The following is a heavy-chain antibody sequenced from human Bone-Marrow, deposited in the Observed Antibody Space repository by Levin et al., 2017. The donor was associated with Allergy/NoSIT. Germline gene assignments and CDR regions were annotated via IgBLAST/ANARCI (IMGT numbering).Heavy chain of an antibody. V-gene: IGHV3-48*02. J-gene: IGHJ6*03. CDR2: LSGSGDSV. D-gene: IGHD6-6*01. Sequence: GESLKISCAASGFIFSLYGMNWVRQAPGRGLEWVSYLSGSGDSVYYADSVKGRFAISRDDAKSSLYLQINSLKDEDTAVYFCARVRGGREIAASGAYFYYYMDVWGKGTTVTVSS. CDR3: ARVRGGREIAASGAYFYYYMDV. CDR1: GFIFSLYG.